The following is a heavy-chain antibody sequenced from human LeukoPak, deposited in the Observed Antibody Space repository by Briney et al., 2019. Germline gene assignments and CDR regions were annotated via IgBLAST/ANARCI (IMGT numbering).Heavy chain of an antibody. CDR2: IQNNGRT. CDR1: GDSSRNYY. V-gene: IGHV4-4*09. Sequence: SETLSLPCSVSGDSSRNYYWSWIRQPPGKGPEGIGYIQNNGRTNYTPSLKSRVTISVDTSQNQSFLKLSSVTAADTAAYYCARVFSGSLYLSPSYYYYYHMDVWGKGTTVTVSS. CDR3: ARVFSGSLYLSPSYYYYYHMDV. J-gene: IGHJ6*03. D-gene: IGHD3-16*01.